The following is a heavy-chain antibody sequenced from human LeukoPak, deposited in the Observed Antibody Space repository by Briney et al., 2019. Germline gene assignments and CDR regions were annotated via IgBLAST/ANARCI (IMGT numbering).Heavy chain of an antibody. J-gene: IGHJ4*02. CDR3: AKMPAHYDIESYYFDY. D-gene: IGHD3-9*01. Sequence: GGSLRLSCAASGFTFSSYAMSWLRQAPGKGLEWVSAISGSGGSTYYADSVKGRFTISRDNSKNTLYLQMNSLRAEDTAVYYCAKMPAHYDIESYYFDYWGQGTLVTVSS. V-gene: IGHV3-23*01. CDR1: GFTFSSYA. CDR2: ISGSGGST.